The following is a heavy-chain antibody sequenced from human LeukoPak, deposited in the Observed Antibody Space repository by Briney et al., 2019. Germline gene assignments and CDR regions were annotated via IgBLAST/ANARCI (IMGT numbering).Heavy chain of an antibody. V-gene: IGHV3-53*01. CDR2: IYSGGST. Sequence: GGSLRLSCAASGFTVSSNYMSWVRQAPGKGLEWVSVIYSGGSTYYADSVKGRFTISRDNSKNMLYLQMNSLRAEDTAVYYCARELIAAAGEGFFDYWGQGTLVTVSS. J-gene: IGHJ4*02. CDR1: GFTVSSNY. CDR3: ARELIAAAGEGFFDY. D-gene: IGHD6-13*01.